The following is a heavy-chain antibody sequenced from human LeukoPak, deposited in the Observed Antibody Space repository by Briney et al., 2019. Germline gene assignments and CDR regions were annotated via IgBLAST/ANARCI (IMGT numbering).Heavy chain of an antibody. J-gene: IGHJ5*02. CDR3: AKGDDYDWGKFDP. D-gene: IGHD3-16*01. V-gene: IGHV4-59*01. CDR2: VYYSGNT. Sequence: SETLSLTCTVSGGSITSDCWSWIRQSPGKGLEWIGCVYYSGNTRYNPSLKSRVTISVGTSMSQFSLQLTSMTAADTAMYYCAKGDDYDWGKFDPWGQGTLVTVSS. CDR1: GGSITSDC.